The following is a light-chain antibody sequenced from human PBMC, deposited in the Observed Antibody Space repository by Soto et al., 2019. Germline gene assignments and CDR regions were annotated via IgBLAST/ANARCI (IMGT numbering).Light chain of an antibody. CDR3: QQYKNWPLIT. CDR1: QSVSNN. J-gene: IGKJ5*01. Sequence: EIVLTQSPGTLSLSPGERATLSCRASQSVSNNYLAWYQQKPGQAPRLLIYGASTRATGLPARFSGSGSGTEFTLTVSSLQSEDFAVYYCQQYKNWPLITFGQGTRWRL. CDR2: GAS. V-gene: IGKV3-15*01.